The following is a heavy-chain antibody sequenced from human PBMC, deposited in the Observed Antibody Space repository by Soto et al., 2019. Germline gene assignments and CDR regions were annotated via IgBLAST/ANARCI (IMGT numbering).Heavy chain of an antibody. V-gene: IGHV1-2*02. CDR2: INPNSDGA. CDR3: ARDRVGDMSSFDV. Sequence: ASVKVSCKXSGYPFTDYYIHWVRQAPGQGLECLAWINPNSDGAHYAPKFQGRVTVTRDTSISTVYMELTRLTSDDTAVYYCARDRVGDMSSFDVWGQGTMVTVSS. CDR1: GYPFTDYY. J-gene: IGHJ3*01. D-gene: IGHD3-16*01.